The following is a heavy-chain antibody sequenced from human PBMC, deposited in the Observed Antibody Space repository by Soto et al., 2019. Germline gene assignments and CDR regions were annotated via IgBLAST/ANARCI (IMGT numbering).Heavy chain of an antibody. Sequence: QVQLVESGGGVVQPGRSLRLSCAASGFTFSSYGMHWVRQAPGKGLEWVAVISYDGSNKYYADSVKGRFTISRDNSKNTLYLQMNSLRAEDTAVYYCAKDQGGGNDPLSFDYWGQGTLVTVSS. V-gene: IGHV3-30*18. CDR1: GFTFSSYG. CDR3: AKDQGGGNDPLSFDY. J-gene: IGHJ4*02. D-gene: IGHD1-1*01. CDR2: ISYDGSNK.